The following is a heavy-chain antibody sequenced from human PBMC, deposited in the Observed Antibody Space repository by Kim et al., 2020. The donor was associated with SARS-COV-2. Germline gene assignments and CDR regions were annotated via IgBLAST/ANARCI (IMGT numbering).Heavy chain of an antibody. V-gene: IGHV7-4-1*02. D-gene: IGHD3-3*01. J-gene: IGHJ4*02. CDR1: GYTFTSYA. CDR3: ARDSRIFGGRGLGY. Sequence: ASVKVSCKASGYTFTSYAMNWVRQAPGQGLEWMGWINTNTGNPTYAQCFTGRFVFSLDTSVSTAYLQISSLKAEDTAVYYCARDSRIFGGRGLGYWGQGTLVTVSS. CDR2: INTNTGNP.